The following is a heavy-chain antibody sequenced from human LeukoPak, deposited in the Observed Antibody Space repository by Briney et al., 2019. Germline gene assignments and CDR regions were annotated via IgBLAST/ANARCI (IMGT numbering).Heavy chain of an antibody. CDR1: GYTFTSYD. D-gene: IGHD1-7*01. CDR2: MNPNSGNT. V-gene: IGHV1-8*01. CDR3: ARGTRRTRGSWFDP. Sequence: GASVKVSCKASGYTFTSYDINWVRQATGQGLEWMGWMNPNSGNTGYAQKFQGRVTMTRNTSISTAYMELSSLRSGDTAVYYCARGTRRTRGSWFDPWGQGTLVTVSS. J-gene: IGHJ5*02.